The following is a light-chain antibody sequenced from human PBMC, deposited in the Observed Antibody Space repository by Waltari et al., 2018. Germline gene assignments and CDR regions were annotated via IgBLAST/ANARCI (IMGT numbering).Light chain of an antibody. J-gene: IGLJ2*01. CDR3: QAWDNSGVV. CDR1: DLEDYY. V-gene: IGLV3-1*01. CDR2: QDT. Sequence: SYKLTQPPSLSVSPGQTASITCSGDDLEDYYVAWYQQRPGQSPVLLSYQDTKRPSGMPERFSGSNSGNKATLTVRGTQAMDDADYYCQAWDNSGVVFGGGTTLTGL.